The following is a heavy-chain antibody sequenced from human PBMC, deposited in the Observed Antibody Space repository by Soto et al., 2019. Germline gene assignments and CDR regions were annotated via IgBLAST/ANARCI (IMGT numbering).Heavy chain of an antibody. V-gene: IGHV1-18*01. J-gene: IGHJ4*02. CDR1: GYTFTSYA. CDR3: AREDDCSGGSCYDY. D-gene: IGHD2-15*01. CDR2: ISAYNGNT. Sequence: ASVKVACKASGYTFTSYAMHWVRQAPGERLEWMGWISAYNGNTNYAQKLQGRVTMTTDTSTSTAYMELRSLRSDDTAVYYCAREDDCSGGSCYDYWGQGTLVTVSS.